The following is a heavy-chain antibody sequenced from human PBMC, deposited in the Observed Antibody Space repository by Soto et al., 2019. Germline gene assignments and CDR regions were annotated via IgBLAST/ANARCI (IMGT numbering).Heavy chain of an antibody. CDR3: ARDQVVSSSWSGPFDY. D-gene: IGHD6-13*01. CDR2: ISSSSYI. CDR1: GFTFSSYS. Sequence: PGGSLRLSCAASGFTFSSYSMNWVRQAPGKGLEWVSSISSSSYIYYADPVKGRFTISRDNAKNSLYLQMNSLRAEDTAVYYCARDQVVSSSWSGPFDYWGQGTLVTVSS. J-gene: IGHJ4*02. V-gene: IGHV3-21*01.